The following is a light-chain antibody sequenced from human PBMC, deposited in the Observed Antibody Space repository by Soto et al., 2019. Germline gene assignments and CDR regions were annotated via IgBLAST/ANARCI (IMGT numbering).Light chain of an antibody. CDR3: QQRSNWPFT. V-gene: IGKV3-11*01. J-gene: IGKJ2*01. CDR2: DAS. Sequence: EIVLTQSPATLSLSPGERATLSCRASQSVSSYLAWYQQKPDQAPRLLIYDASNRATGIPARFSGGGSGTDFTLTISSLEPEDFAVYYCQQRSNWPFTFGQGTKLEIK. CDR1: QSVSSY.